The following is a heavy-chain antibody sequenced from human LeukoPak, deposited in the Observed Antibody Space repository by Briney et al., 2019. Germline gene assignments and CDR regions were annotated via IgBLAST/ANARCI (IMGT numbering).Heavy chain of an antibody. CDR2: IYYSGST. Sequence: PSETLSLTCTVSGYSISSSSYYWGWIRQPPGKGLEWIGSIYYSGSTYYNPSLKSRVTISVDTSKIQISLKLNSVTAADTAVYYCARLRDYYYNYMDVWGKGTTVTISS. CDR3: ARLRDYYYNYMDV. J-gene: IGHJ6*03. CDR1: GYSISSSSYY. V-gene: IGHV4-39*01.